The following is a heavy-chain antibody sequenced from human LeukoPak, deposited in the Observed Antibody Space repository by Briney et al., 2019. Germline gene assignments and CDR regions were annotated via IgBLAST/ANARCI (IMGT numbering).Heavy chain of an antibody. Sequence: PGGSLRLSCAASGFTFSNYAMNWVRQAPGKGLEWVSAISGSGGSTYYADSVKGRFTISRDNSKNTLYLQMNSLRAEDTAVYYCAKGPGQGLDYWGQGTLVTVSS. CDR1: GFTFSNYA. CDR3: AKGPGQGLDY. D-gene: IGHD7-27*01. V-gene: IGHV3-23*01. CDR2: ISGSGGST. J-gene: IGHJ4*02.